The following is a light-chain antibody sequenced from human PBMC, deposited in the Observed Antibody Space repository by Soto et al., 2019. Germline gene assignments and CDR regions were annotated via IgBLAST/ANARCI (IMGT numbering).Light chain of an antibody. J-gene: IGLJ3*02. V-gene: IGLV2-14*01. CDR2: EVS. CDR3: SSYTATNTLV. CDR1: ISAVGGYYY. Sequence: QSALTQPASVSGSPGQSITISCTGSISAVGGYYYVSWYQHLPGKVPKLMIYEVSNRPSGVSSRFSGSKSGNTASLTISGLQAEDEADYYCSSYTATNTLVFGGGTKLTVL.